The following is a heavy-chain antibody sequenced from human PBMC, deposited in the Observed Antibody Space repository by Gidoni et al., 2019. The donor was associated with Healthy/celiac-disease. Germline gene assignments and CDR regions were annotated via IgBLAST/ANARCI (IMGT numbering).Heavy chain of an antibody. V-gene: IGHV4-39*01. J-gene: IGHJ4*02. CDR1: VGSFSSSSHY. Sequence: QLQLQESGPALVKPSETLSLTCTVSVGSFSSSSHYWGWIRQPPGEGLEWIGSIYYSGSTYYNPSLKSRVTISVDTSKNQFSLKRSSVTAADTAVYYCASQGDGGIVVVTATCDYWGQGTLVTVSS. D-gene: IGHD2-21*02. CDR3: ASQGDGGIVVVTATCDY. CDR2: IYYSGST.